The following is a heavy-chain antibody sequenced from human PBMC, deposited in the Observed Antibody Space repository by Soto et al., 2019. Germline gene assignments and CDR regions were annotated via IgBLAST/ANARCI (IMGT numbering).Heavy chain of an antibody. CDR2: IYYSGST. CDR3: ARDIPSFGQCLVGEGAFDI. V-gene: IGHV4-61*01. J-gene: IGHJ3*02. D-gene: IGHD6-19*01. CDR1: GGSVSSGSYY. Sequence: QVQLQESGPGLVKPSETLSLTCTVSGGSVSSGSYYWSWIRQPPGKGLEWIGYIYYSGSTNYNPSLKSRVTISADTSKNQFSLKLSSVGAADTAVYYCARDIPSFGQCLVGEGAFDIWGQGTMVTVSS.